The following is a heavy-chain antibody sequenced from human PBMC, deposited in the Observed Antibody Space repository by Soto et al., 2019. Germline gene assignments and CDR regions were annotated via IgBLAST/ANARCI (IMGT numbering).Heavy chain of an antibody. Sequence: PGGSLRLSCAASGFPFSTYPMNWVRQVPGKGLEWVSGISGSGISTFYADSVKGRFTISRDNYKNTVYLQMNRLRAEDTALYYCVKLPVTTASYYYFGMDVWGQGTTVTVSS. CDR3: VKLPVTTASYYYFGMDV. CDR2: ISGSGIST. V-gene: IGHV3-23*01. J-gene: IGHJ6*02. D-gene: IGHD4-4*01. CDR1: GFPFSTYP.